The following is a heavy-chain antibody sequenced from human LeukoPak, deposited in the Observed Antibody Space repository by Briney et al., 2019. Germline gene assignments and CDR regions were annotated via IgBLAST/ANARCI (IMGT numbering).Heavy chain of an antibody. CDR2: INPNSGGT. Sequence: ASVKVSCKASGYTFTGYYMHWVRQAPGQGLEWMGWINPNSGGTNYAQKCRGRVTMTRDTSISAAYMELSRLTSDDTAVYYCARGSSAEVDYWGQGTLVTVSS. CDR3: ARGSSAEVDY. J-gene: IGHJ4*02. CDR1: GYTFTGYY. V-gene: IGHV1-2*02. D-gene: IGHD2-2*01.